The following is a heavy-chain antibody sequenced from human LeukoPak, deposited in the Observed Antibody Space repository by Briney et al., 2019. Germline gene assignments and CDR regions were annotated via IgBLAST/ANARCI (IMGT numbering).Heavy chain of an antibody. J-gene: IGHJ4*02. CDR1: GFTFSSYA. CDR3: AREDYGDYGGFDY. D-gene: IGHD4-17*01. CDR2: ISYDGSNK. Sequence: PGGSLRLSCAASGFTFSSYAMHWVRQAPGKGLEWVAAISYDGSNKYYADSVKGRFTISRDNSKNTLYLQMNSLRAEDTAVYYCAREDYGDYGGFDYWGQGTLVTVSS. V-gene: IGHV3-30-3*01.